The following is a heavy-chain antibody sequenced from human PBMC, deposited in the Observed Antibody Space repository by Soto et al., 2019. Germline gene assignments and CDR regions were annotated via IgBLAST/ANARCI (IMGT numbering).Heavy chain of an antibody. D-gene: IGHD2-15*01. V-gene: IGHV4-30-2*01. CDR2: IYHSGST. J-gene: IGHJ5*02. CDR1: GGSISSGGYS. CDR3: ARCSGGSCLGSWFDP. Sequence: TSETLSLTCAVSGGSISSGGYSWSWIRQPPGKGLEWIGYIYHSGSTYCNPSLKSRVTISVDRPKNQFSLKLSSVTAADTAVYYCARCSGGSCLGSWFDPWGQGTLVTVSS.